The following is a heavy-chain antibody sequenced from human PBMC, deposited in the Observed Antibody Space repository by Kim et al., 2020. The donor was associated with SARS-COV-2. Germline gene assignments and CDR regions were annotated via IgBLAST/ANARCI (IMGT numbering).Heavy chain of an antibody. J-gene: IGHJ5*02. V-gene: IGHV1-46*01. Sequence: ASVKVSCKASGYTFTSYYMHWVRQAPGQGLEWMGIINPSGGSTSYAQKFQGRVTMTRDTSTSTVYMELSSLRSEDTAVYYCARDLVPYYDSSGYFNWFDPWGQGTLVTVSS. CDR3: ARDLVPYYDSSGYFNWFDP. D-gene: IGHD3-22*01. CDR2: INPSGGST. CDR1: GYTFTSYY.